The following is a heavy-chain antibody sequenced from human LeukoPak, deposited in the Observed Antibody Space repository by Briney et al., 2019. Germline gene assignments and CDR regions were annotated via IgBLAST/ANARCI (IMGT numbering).Heavy chain of an antibody. Sequence: GESLKISCKGSGYSFTNYWIAWGRQMSGKGRERMGIIHPGDSDTKYSPTFPGQVNISADKSINTAYLQWSSLPASHTAMYYCARLTDYYDSSGYYRNYNWFDPWGQGTLVTVSS. D-gene: IGHD3-22*01. CDR1: GYSFTNYW. CDR3: ARLTDYYDSSGYYRNYNWFDP. CDR2: IHPGDSDT. V-gene: IGHV5-51*01. J-gene: IGHJ5*02.